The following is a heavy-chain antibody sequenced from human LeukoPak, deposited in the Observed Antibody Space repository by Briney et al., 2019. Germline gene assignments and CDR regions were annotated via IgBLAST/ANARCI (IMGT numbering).Heavy chain of an antibody. V-gene: IGHV3-23*01. CDR3: AKTSDFWSGYHYMDV. D-gene: IGHD3-3*01. J-gene: IGHJ6*03. CDR2: ISGSGGST. Sequence: GGSLRLSCAASGFTFSSYAMSWVRQAPGKGLEWVSAISGSGGSTYYADSVKGRFTISRDNSKNTLYLQMNSLRAEDTAVYYCAKTSDFWSGYHYMDVWGKGTTVTVSS. CDR1: GFTFSSYA.